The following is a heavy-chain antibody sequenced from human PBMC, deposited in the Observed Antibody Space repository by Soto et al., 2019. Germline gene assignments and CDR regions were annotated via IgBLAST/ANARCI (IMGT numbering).Heavy chain of an antibody. CDR2: INHSGIT. J-gene: IGHJ4*02. CDR3: AIGPRMWLAGGGY. Sequence: TLSLTCAVYGGSFSGYYWSWIRQPPGKGLEWLGEINHSGITDYNPSLKSRITISIDTSKKQFSLKLNSVTAADTAVYYCAIGPRMWLAGGGYWGQGTQVTVSS. CDR1: GGSFSGYY. V-gene: IGHV4-34*01. D-gene: IGHD6-19*01.